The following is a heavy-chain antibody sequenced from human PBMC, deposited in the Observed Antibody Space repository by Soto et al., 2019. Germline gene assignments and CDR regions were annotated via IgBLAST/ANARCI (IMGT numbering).Heavy chain of an antibody. CDR2: IVVGSGNT. V-gene: IGHV1-58*02. CDR3: AGCWGSGNSYDNYYYGMDV. Sequence: RASVKVSCKASGFTFTSSAMQWVRQARGQRLEWIGWIVVGSGNTNYAQKFQERVTITRDMSTSTAYMELSSLRSEDTAVYYCAGCWGSGNSYDNYYYGMDVWGQGTTVTVSS. D-gene: IGHD3-10*01. CDR1: GFTFTSSA. J-gene: IGHJ6*02.